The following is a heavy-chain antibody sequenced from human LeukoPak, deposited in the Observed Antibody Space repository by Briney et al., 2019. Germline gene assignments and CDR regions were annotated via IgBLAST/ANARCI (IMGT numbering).Heavy chain of an antibody. D-gene: IGHD6-19*01. CDR1: GFTFSDYW. J-gene: IGHJ4*02. CDR2: IKKDGSET. V-gene: IGHV3-7*01. Sequence: GGSLRLSCAASGFTFSDYWMSWVRQAPGRGLEWVANIKKDGSETFYADSVKGRFTISRDNSKNTLYLQMNSLRAEDTAVYYCARVRSPGSGWYGESDYWGQGTLATVSS. CDR3: ARVRSPGSGWYGESDY.